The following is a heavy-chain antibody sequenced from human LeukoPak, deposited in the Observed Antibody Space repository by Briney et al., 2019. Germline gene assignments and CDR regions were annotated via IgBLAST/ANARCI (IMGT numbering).Heavy chain of an antibody. D-gene: IGHD3-16*02. CDR2: IYHSGST. J-gene: IGHJ3*02. V-gene: IGHV4-39*07. CDR1: GGSISSGSYY. Sequence: PSETLSLTCTVSGGSISSGSYYWSWIRQPPGKGLEWIGSIYHSGSTYYNPSLKSRVTISVDTSKNQFSLKLSSVTAADTAVYYCARDFTFGGVIVRRGAFDIWGQGTMVTVSS. CDR3: ARDFTFGGVIVRRGAFDI.